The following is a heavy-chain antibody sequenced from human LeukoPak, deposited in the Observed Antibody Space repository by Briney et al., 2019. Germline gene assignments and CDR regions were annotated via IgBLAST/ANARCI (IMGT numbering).Heavy chain of an antibody. Sequence: SETLSLTCTVSGGSISSGGYYWSWIRQHPGKGLEWIGYIYYSGSTYYNPSLKSRVTISVDTSKNQFSLKLSPVTAADTAVYYCARYYYDTSGAYYFDYWGQGTLVTVSS. CDR2: IYYSGST. D-gene: IGHD3-22*01. J-gene: IGHJ4*02. CDR3: ARYYYDTSGAYYFDY. V-gene: IGHV4-31*03. CDR1: GGSISSGGYY.